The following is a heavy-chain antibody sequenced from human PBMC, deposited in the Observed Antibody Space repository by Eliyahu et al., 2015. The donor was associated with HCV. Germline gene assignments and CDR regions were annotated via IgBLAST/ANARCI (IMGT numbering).Heavy chain of an antibody. Sequence: EVQLVESGGGLVQPGRSLRLSCAASGFTFXDYAXHWVRQAPGKGLEWVSGISWNSGSIGYADSVKGRFTISRDNAKNSLYLQMNSLRAEDTALYYCAKGAPSGPYSSGWYAFDYWGQGTLVTVSS. J-gene: IGHJ4*02. CDR2: ISWNSGSI. D-gene: IGHD6-19*01. CDR3: AKGAPSGPYSSGWYAFDY. CDR1: GFTFXDYA. V-gene: IGHV3-9*01.